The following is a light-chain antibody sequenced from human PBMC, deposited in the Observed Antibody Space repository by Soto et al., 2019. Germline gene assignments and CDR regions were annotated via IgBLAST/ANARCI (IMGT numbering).Light chain of an antibody. V-gene: IGLV2-11*01. CDR2: AVN. CDR1: SSDVGDYNY. J-gene: IGLJ3*02. CDR3: CSYAGGYTWV. Sequence: QSALTQPRSVSGSPGQSVTISCTGTSSDVGDYNYVSWYQQHPGKAPKLLIYAVNMRPSGVPDRCSGSKSGNTASLTISGLQAEDEADYSCCSYAGGYTWVFGGGTKVTVL.